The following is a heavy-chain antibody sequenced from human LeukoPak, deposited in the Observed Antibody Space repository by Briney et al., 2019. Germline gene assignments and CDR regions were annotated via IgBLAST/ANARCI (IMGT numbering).Heavy chain of an antibody. J-gene: IGHJ4*02. CDR2: IDWDDDK. D-gene: IGHD6-13*01. CDR1: GFSLSTSGMC. CDR3: ARIKFRAAAALGFDY. V-gene: IGHV2-70*11. Sequence: SGPALVKPTQTLTLTCTFSGFSLSTSGMCVSWIRQPPGKALEWLARIDWDDDKYYSTSLKTRLTISKDTSKNQVVLTMTNMDPVDTATYYCARIKFRAAAALGFDYWGQGTLVTVSS.